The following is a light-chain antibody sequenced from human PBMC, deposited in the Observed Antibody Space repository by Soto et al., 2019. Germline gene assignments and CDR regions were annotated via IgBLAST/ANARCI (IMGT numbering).Light chain of an antibody. J-gene: IGKJ5*01. CDR1: QSVSSY. V-gene: IGKV3-11*01. Sequence: EIVLTQSPATLSLSPGERATLSCRASQSVSSYLAWYQQKPGQTPRLLIYDASNRATGIPSRFSGSGSGTDFTLTISSLEPGDFAVYYCQQRTSWPITFGQGTRLEIK. CDR2: DAS. CDR3: QQRTSWPIT.